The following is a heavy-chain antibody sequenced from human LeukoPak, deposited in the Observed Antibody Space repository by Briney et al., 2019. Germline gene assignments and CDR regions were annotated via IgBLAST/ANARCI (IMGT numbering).Heavy chain of an antibody. CDR2: ISGSGGST. CDR3: AKAPSAAILEALNWFDP. V-gene: IGHV3-23*01. J-gene: IGHJ5*02. D-gene: IGHD2-2*02. CDR1: GFTFSSYA. Sequence: PGGSLRLSCAASGFTFSSYAMSWVRQAPGKGLEWVSAISGSGGSTYYADSVKGRFTISRDNSKNTLYLQMNSLRAEDTAVYYCAKAPSAAILEALNWFDPWGQGTLVTFSS.